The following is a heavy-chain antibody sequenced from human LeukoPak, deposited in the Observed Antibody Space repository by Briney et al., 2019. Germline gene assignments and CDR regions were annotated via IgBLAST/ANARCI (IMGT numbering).Heavy chain of an antibody. Sequence: PGGSLRLSCAASGSTFSSYSMTWVRQAPGRGLEWVACLSGRSNYIYYADSVRGRFSTSRDDARDSLYLQMNSLRGEDTAVYYCVRLWRNSDTSGFYYYYDYWGQGTLVTVSS. CDR3: VRLWRNSDTSGFYYYYDY. D-gene: IGHD3-22*01. V-gene: IGHV3-21*01. J-gene: IGHJ4*02. CDR1: GSTFSSYS. CDR2: LSGRSNYI.